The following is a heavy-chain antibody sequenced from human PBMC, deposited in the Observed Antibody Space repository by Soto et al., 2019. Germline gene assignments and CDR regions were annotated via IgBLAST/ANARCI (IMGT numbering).Heavy chain of an antibody. CDR1: GFTFSSYS. CDR3: ARRPHYYGSGTAAFDI. D-gene: IGHD3-10*01. J-gene: IGHJ3*02. CDR2: ISSSSSTI. Sequence: GGSLRLSCAASGFTFSSYSMNWVRQAPGKGLEWVSYISSSSSTIYYADSVKGRFTISRDNAKNSLYLQMNSLRAEDTAVYYCARRPHYYGSGTAAFDIWGQGTMVTVSS. V-gene: IGHV3-48*01.